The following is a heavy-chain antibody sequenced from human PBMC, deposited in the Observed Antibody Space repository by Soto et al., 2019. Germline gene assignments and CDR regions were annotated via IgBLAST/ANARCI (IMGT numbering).Heavy chain of an antibody. CDR2: IYYSGST. V-gene: IGHV4-59*12. CDR3: ARARMVRRIIYYYGMDV. D-gene: IGHD3-10*01. Sequence: SETLSLTCTVSGGSINSYYWSWIRQPPGKGLEWIGYIYYSGSTNYNPSLKSRVTISVDTSKNHFSLKLNSVTAADTAVYYCARARMVRRIIYYYGMDVWGEGTTVTVS. CDR1: GGSINSYY. J-gene: IGHJ6*02.